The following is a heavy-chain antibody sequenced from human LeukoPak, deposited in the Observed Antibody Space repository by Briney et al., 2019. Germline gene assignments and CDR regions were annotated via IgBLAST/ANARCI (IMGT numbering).Heavy chain of an antibody. Sequence: GGSWKSSVAASESTFGDNAITWSGQAPGKGLGGAPTITSSGDRTFYADAVKGRFTISRDNSKNILNLQMNSLRVEDTAVYYCARDQWVPTIGDGLDIWGPGTIVAVSS. CDR1: ESTFGDNA. V-gene: IGHV3-23*01. CDR2: ITSSGDRT. CDR3: ARDQWVPTIGDGLDI. J-gene: IGHJ3*02. D-gene: IGHD5-12*01.